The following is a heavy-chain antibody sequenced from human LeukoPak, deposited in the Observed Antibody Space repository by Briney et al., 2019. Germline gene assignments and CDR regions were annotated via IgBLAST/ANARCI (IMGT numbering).Heavy chain of an antibody. V-gene: IGHV4-4*02. Sequence: SGTLSLTCAVSGGSISSSNWWSWVRQPPGKGLEWIGEIYHSGSTNYNPSLKSRVTISVDTSKNQFSLKLSSVTAADTAVYYCARDRYYYSYGDYSYMDVWGKGTTVTISS. CDR2: IYHSGST. J-gene: IGHJ6*03. CDR1: GGSISSSNW. CDR3: ARDRYYYSYGDYSYMDV. D-gene: IGHD3-10*01.